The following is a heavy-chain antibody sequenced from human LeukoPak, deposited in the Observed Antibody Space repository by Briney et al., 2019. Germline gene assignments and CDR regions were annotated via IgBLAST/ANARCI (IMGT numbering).Heavy chain of an antibody. J-gene: IGHJ4*02. Sequence: ASETLSLTCTVSGGSIRSYYWSWIRQPPGKGLEWIGYIYYSGSTNYNPSLKSRVTISVDTSKNQFSLKLSSVTAADTAVYYCARGGVVGATTVPFDYWGQGTLVTVSS. CDR3: ARGGVVGATTVPFDY. D-gene: IGHD1-26*01. V-gene: IGHV4-59*01. CDR1: GGSIRSYY. CDR2: IYYSGST.